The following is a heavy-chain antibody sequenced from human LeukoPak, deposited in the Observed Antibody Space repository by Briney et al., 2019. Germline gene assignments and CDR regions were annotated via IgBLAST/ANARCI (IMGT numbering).Heavy chain of an antibody. V-gene: IGHV3-74*01. J-gene: IGHJ4*02. Sequence: GGSLRLSCAASGFTFSSYWMNWVRQAPGKGLVWVSRIASDGSSTTYADSVKGRFSISRDNAKNTLYLQMDSLRVEDTAVYYCARGRPHGNDYWGQGTLVTVSS. D-gene: IGHD4-23*01. CDR2: IASDGSST. CDR1: GFTFSSYW. CDR3: ARGRPHGNDY.